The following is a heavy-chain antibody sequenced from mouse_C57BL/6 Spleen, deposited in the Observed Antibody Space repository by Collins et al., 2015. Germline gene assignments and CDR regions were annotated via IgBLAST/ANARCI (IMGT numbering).Heavy chain of an antibody. CDR3: AREGYYGSSSAWFAY. J-gene: IGHJ3*01. CDR2: N. D-gene: IGHD1-1*01. V-gene: IGHV3-6*01. Sequence: NNYNPSLKNRISITRDTSKNQFFLKLNSVTTEDTATYYCAREGYYGSSSAWFAYWGQGTLVTVSA.